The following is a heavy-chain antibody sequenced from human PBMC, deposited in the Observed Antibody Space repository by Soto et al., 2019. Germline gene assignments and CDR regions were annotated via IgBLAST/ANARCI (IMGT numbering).Heavy chain of an antibody. J-gene: IGHJ6*02. Sequence: PSETLSLTCAVYGGSLSGYYWSWIRQPPGKGLEWIGEINHSGSTNYNPSLKSRVTISVDTSKNQSSLKLSSVTAADTAVYYCARLTTVTTIWYYYYGMDVWGQGTTVTVSS. V-gene: IGHV4-34*01. D-gene: IGHD4-17*01. CDR2: INHSGST. CDR1: GGSLSGYY. CDR3: ARLTTVTTIWYYYYGMDV.